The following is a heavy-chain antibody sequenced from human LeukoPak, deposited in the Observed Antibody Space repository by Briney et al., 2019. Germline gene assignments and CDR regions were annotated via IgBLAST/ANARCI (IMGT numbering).Heavy chain of an antibody. V-gene: IGHV4-31*03. D-gene: IGHD2-15*01. CDR2: IYYSGST. J-gene: IGHJ4*02. CDR1: GGSISSGGYY. CDR3: ARDPSPNCSGGSCPYFDY. Sequence: SETLSLTCTVSGGSISSGGYYWRWIRQHPGKGLEWIGYIYYSGSTYYNPSLKSRVTISVDTSKNQFSLKLSSVTAADTAVYYCARDPSPNCSGGSCPYFDYGGQGTLVTVSS.